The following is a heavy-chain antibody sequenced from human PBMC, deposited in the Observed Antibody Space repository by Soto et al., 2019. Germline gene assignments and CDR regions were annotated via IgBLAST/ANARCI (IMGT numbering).Heavy chain of an antibody. D-gene: IGHD3-9*01. V-gene: IGHV3-7*01. J-gene: IGHJ4*02. CDR1: GFTFSSYW. Sequence: EVQLVESGGGLVQPGGSLRLSCAASGFTFSSYWMSWVRQAPGKGLEWVANIKQDGSEKYYVDSVKGRFTISRDNANNSLYLKMNSLRAEDTAVYYCARATELRYFAWLLPEPPPISRATFDYWGQGTLVTVSS. CDR2: IKQDGSEK. CDR3: ARATELRYFAWLLPEPPPISRATFDY.